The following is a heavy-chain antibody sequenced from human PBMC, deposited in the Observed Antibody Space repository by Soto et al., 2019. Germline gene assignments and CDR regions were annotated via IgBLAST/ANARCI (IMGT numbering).Heavy chain of an antibody. V-gene: IGHV1-18*01. CDR1: GYTFTSYG. CDR2: ISAYNGNT. J-gene: IGHJ3*02. CDR3: ARDKHTSDAFEI. Sequence: GASVKVSCKASGYTFTSYGISWVRQAPGQGLEWMGWISAYNGNTNYAQKLQGRVTMTTDTYTSTAYMKLRSLRYDDTTVNYCARDKHTSDAFEIRGQGTMGTVSS. D-gene: IGHD2-2*01.